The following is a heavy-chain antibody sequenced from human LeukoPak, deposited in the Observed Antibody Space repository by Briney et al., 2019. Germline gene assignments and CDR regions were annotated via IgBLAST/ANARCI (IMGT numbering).Heavy chain of an antibody. CDR1: GFTFSSYA. Sequence: PGRSLRLSCAASGFTFSSYAMHWVRQAPGKGLGWVALIWYDVSNKYYADSVKGRFTISRDNSKSTLYLQMNSLRAEDTAVYYCARDKGSTSPRGGYFDYWGQGTLVTVSS. J-gene: IGHJ4*02. CDR3: ARDKGSTSPRGGYFDY. V-gene: IGHV3-33*01. D-gene: IGHD2-2*01. CDR2: IWYDVSNK.